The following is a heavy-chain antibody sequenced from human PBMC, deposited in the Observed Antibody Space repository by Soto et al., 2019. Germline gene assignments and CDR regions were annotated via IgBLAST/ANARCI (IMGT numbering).Heavy chain of an antibody. D-gene: IGHD3-10*01. J-gene: IGHJ4*02. Sequence: EVQLVESGGGLVKPGGSLRLSCAASGFTFSSDSMNWVRQAPGKGLEWVSSISSSSSDIYYADSVKGRFTISRDNAKNSLDLQMNSLRAEDTAVYYCARDPITMVRGATPPPVYWGQGTLVTVSS. CDR2: ISSSSSDI. CDR1: GFTFSSDS. CDR3: ARDPITMVRGATPPPVY. V-gene: IGHV3-21*01.